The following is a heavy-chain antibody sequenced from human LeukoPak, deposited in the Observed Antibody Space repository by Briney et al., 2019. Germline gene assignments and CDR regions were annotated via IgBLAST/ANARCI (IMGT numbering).Heavy chain of an antibody. CDR2: INTNTGNP. CDR3: ARTVGATQLVDY. CDR1: GYTFTSYA. J-gene: IGHJ4*02. Sequence: ASVKVSCKASGYTFTSYAMNWVRQAPGQGLEWMGWINTNTGNPTYAQGFTGRFVFSLDTYVSTAYLQISSLKAEDTAVCYCARTVGATQLVDYWGQGTLVTVSS. V-gene: IGHV7-4-1*02. D-gene: IGHD1-26*01.